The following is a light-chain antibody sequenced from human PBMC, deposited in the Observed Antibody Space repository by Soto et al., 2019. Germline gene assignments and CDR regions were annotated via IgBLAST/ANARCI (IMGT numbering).Light chain of an antibody. CDR2: AAS. J-gene: IGKJ2*01. V-gene: IGKV1-9*01. CDR1: QGISSY. CDR3: QQYQNWPPMYA. Sequence: IQLTQSPSSLSASVGDRVTITCRASQGISSYLAWYQQKPGKAPKLLIYAASTLQSGVPSRFSGSGSGTDFTLTISSLQPEDFAVYYCQQYQNWPPMYAFGQGTKLEIK.